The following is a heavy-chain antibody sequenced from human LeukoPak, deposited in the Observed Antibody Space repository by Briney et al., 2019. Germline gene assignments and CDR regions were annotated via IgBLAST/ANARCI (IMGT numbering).Heavy chain of an antibody. CDR1: GGTFSSYA. Sequence: SVKVSCKASGGTFSSYAISWVRQAPGQGLEWMGGIIPIFGTANYAQKFQGRVTITADESTSTAYMELSSLRSEDTAVYYCASQAKRRDGYKYWGQGTLVTVSS. CDR2: IIPIFGTA. J-gene: IGHJ4*02. D-gene: IGHD5-24*01. V-gene: IGHV1-69*13. CDR3: ASQAKRRDGYKY.